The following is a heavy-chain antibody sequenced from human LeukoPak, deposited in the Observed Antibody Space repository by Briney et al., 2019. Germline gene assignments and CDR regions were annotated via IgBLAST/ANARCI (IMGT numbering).Heavy chain of an antibody. J-gene: IGHJ4*02. Sequence: GGSLRLSCAASGFTFSSYGMHWVRQAPGKGLEWVAFIRYDGSNKYYADSVKGRFTISRDNSKNTLYLQMNSLRAEGTAVYYCAKDPSIAVAGTIDPGGYWGQGTLVTVSS. CDR2: IRYDGSNK. CDR3: AKDPSIAVAGTIDPGGY. V-gene: IGHV3-30*02. D-gene: IGHD6-19*01. CDR1: GFTFSSYG.